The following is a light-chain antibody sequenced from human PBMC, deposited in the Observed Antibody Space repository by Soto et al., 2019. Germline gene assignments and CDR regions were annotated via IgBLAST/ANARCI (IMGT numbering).Light chain of an antibody. CDR3: YV. Sequence: QSALIQPPSASGSPGQSVTISCTGTSSDVWSYDYVSWYRQHPGTVPKPMIYNVNTQPSGVPGRFSGSKSGDTASMTISGLRAEDEADFPSYVFETGTKVTVL. CDR2: NVN. CDR1: SSDVWSYDY. V-gene: IGLV2-11*01. J-gene: IGLJ1*01.